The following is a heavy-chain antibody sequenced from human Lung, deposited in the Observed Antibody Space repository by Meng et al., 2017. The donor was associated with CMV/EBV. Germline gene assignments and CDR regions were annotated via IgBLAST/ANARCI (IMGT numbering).Heavy chain of an antibody. CDR3: ARGLVSSGWWKYYYYGMDV. V-gene: IGHV1-8*03. Sequence: SVXVSXXASGYTFTSYDINWVRQATGQGLEWMGWMNPNSGNTGYAQKFQGRVTITRNTSISTAYMELSSLRSEDTAVYYCARGLVSSGWWKYYYYGMDVWGQETTVTVSS. CDR2: MNPNSGNT. J-gene: IGHJ6*02. D-gene: IGHD6-19*01. CDR1: GYTFTSYD.